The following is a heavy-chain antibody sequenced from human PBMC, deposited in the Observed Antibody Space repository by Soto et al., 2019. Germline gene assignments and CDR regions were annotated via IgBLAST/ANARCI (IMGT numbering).Heavy chain of an antibody. CDR1: GYTFTGDY. CDR2: INPNSGGT. D-gene: IGHD3-22*01. Sequence: ASVKVSCKASGYTFTGDYMHWVRQAPGQVLEWMGWINPNSGGTNYAQKFQARVTMTRDTSISTAYMELSRLRSDDTAVYYCTSLHHDSSGEASIWGQGTMVNVSS. J-gene: IGHJ3*02. CDR3: TSLHHDSSGEASI. V-gene: IGHV1-2*02.